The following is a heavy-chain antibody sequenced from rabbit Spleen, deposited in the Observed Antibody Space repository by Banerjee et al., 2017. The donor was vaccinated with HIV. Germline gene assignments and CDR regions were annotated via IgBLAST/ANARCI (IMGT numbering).Heavy chain of an antibody. CDR1: GINFSAGYD. CDR3: ARYDSSSYYADL. D-gene: IGHD8-1*01. CDR2: IYTATGTT. Sequence: QQQLEESGGGLVKPGGTLTLTCKASGINFSAGYDICWVRQAPGKGLEWIGCIYTATGTTWYASWVDGRFSISKTSSTTVTLQMTSLTVADTASYFCARYDSSSYYADLWGPGTLVTVS. J-gene: IGHJ4*01. V-gene: IGHV1S43*01.